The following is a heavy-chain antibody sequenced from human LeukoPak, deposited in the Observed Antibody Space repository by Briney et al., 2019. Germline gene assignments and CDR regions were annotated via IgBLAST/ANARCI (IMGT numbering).Heavy chain of an antibody. Sequence: ASVKVSCKASGYTFTSYDINWVRQATGQGLEWMGWMNPNSGNTGYAQKFQGRVTITADESTSTAYMELSSLRSEDTAVYYCAREQYAALDYWGQGTLVTVSS. J-gene: IGHJ4*02. CDR1: GYTFTSYD. CDR2: MNPNSGNT. D-gene: IGHD1/OR15-1a*01. CDR3: AREQYAALDY. V-gene: IGHV1-8*01.